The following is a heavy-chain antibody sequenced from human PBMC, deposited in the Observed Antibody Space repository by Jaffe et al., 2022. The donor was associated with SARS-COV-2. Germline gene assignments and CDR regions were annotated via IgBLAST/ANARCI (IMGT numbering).Heavy chain of an antibody. CDR3: ARQGSVVVVAAMIPQFDP. D-gene: IGHD2-15*01. J-gene: IGHJ5*02. CDR2: IYYSGST. V-gene: IGHV4-39*01. CDR1: GGSISSSSYY. Sequence: QLQLQESGPGLVKPSETLSLTCTVSGGSISSSSYYWGWIRQPPGKGLEWIGSIYYSGSTYYNPSLKSRVTISVDTSKNQFSLKLSSVTAADTAVYYCARQGSVVVVAAMIPQFDPWGQGTLVTVSS.